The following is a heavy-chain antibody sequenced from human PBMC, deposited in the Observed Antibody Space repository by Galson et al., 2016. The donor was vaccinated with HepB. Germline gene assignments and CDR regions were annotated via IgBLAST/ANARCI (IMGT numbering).Heavy chain of an antibody. V-gene: IGHV3-21*01. CDR1: GFIFSDYN. D-gene: IGHD1-26*01. CDR2: ISTISSYK. Sequence: SLRLSCAASGFIFSDYNMNWFRQSPGKGLEWVSSISTISSYKYYADSARGRVTISRDNARNSLSLHMINLKTEDAAVYYCSRDTLRGSYGVGDYYGMDVWGQGTTVTVS. J-gene: IGHJ6*02. CDR3: SRDTLRGSYGVGDYYGMDV.